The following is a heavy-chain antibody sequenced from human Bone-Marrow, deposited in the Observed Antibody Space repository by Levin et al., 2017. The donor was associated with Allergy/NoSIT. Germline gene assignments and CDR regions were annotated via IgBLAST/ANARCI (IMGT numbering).Heavy chain of an antibody. CDR2: ISYDGSNK. V-gene: IGHV3-30*04. D-gene: IGHD3-22*01. CDR3: ARDHYYDSSGYPFDY. Sequence: LSLPCAASGFTFSSSAMHWVRQAPGKGLEWVAVISYDGSNKYYADSVKGRFTISRDNSKNTLYLQMNSLRAEDTAVYYCARDHYYDSSGYPFDYWGQGTLVTVSS. J-gene: IGHJ4*02. CDR1: GFTFSSSA.